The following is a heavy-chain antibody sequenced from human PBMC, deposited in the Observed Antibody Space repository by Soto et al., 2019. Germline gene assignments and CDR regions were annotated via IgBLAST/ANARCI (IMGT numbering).Heavy chain of an antibody. CDR3: AKRRGAGGHFDY. CDR2: VSIGGSP. Sequence: DVQLLESGGGLVQPEGSLRLSCAASGFTFSSYAMGWVRQGPGKGLEWVAVVSIGGSPHYADSVRGRFTISRDNSQNTLSLQMNSLTAEDTAVYFCAKRRGAGGHFDYWGQGALVTVSS. J-gene: IGHJ4*02. V-gene: IGHV3-23*01. CDR1: GFTFSSYA. D-gene: IGHD2-15*01.